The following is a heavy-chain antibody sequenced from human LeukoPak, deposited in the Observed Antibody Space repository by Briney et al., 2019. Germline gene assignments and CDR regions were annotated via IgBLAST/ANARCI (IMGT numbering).Heavy chain of an antibody. J-gene: IGHJ4*02. Sequence: SETLSLTCTVSGGFVSSTDYYWGRVRQSPGKGLEWIGYISYSGRSYYTPSLKSRVTITVDTSKNQFSLNLNSVTAADTAVYYCTRSHGGYWGQGTLVTVSS. D-gene: IGHD3-10*01. V-gene: IGHV4-39*01. CDR2: ISYSGRS. CDR1: GGFVSSTDYY. CDR3: TRSHGGY.